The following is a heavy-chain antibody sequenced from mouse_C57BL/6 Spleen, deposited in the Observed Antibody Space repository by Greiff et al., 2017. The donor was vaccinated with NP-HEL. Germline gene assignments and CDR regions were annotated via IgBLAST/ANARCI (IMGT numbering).Heavy chain of an antibody. V-gene: IGHV1-55*01. CDR2: IYPGSGST. Sequence: VQLQQPGAELVKPGASVKMSCKASGYTFTSYWITWVKQRPGQGLEWIGDIYPGSGSTNYNEKFKSKATLTVDTSSSTAYMQLSSLTSEDSAVYYCAYYYGSSSSWYFDVWGTGTTVTVSS. CDR3: AYYYGSSSSWYFDV. J-gene: IGHJ1*03. CDR1: GYTFTSYW. D-gene: IGHD1-1*01.